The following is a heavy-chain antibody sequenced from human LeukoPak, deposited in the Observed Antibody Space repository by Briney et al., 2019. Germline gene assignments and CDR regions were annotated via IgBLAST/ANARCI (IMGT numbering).Heavy chain of an antibody. CDR3: ARRPGFGHSPTNFDY. CDR2: IYPGDSDT. D-gene: IGHD2-15*01. J-gene: IGHJ4*02. CDR1: GYSVTSYW. V-gene: IGHV5-51*01. Sequence: GESLKISCKGSGYSVTSYWIGWVRQMPGKGLEWMGIIYPGDSDTRYSPSFQGQVTISADKSISTAYLQWSSLKASDTAMYYCARRPGFGHSPTNFDYWGQGTLVTVSS.